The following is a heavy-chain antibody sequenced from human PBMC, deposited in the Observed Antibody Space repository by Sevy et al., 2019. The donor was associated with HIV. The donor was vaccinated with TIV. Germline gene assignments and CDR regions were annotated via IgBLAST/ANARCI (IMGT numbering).Heavy chain of an antibody. Sequence: SETPSLTCTVSGGSISSYYWSWIRQPPGKGLEWIGYIYYSGSTNYNPSLKSRVTISVDTSKNQFSLKLSSVTAADTAVYYCARAESIAARRFFDYWGQGTLVTVSS. J-gene: IGHJ4*02. D-gene: IGHD6-6*01. CDR1: GGSISSYY. CDR3: ARAESIAARRFFDY. V-gene: IGHV4-59*01. CDR2: IYYSGST.